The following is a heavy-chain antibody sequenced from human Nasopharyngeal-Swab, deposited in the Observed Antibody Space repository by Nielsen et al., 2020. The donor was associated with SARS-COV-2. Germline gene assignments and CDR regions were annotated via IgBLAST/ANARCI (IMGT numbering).Heavy chain of an antibody. Sequence: ASVKASCKASGYTFTNYNLHWERQAPGQGLEWMGVINPSGGSANYAQKFQGRVTTTRDTSTNIVYMELSSLESEDTAVYYCARSAVAAAGWGWFDPWGQGTLVTVSS. CDR1: GYTFTNYN. CDR2: INPSGGSA. CDR3: ARSAVAAAGWGWFDP. J-gene: IGHJ5*02. V-gene: IGHV1-46*01. D-gene: IGHD6-13*01.